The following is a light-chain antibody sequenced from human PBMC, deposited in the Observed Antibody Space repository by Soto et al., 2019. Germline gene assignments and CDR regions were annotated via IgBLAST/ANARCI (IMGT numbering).Light chain of an antibody. CDR2: AAS. CDR1: QGISSW. V-gene: IGKV1-12*01. Sequence: DIQMTQSPSSVSASGGDRVTITCRASQGISSWLAWYQQKPGKAPKLLIYAASSLQSGVPSRFRGRGSGTDSTLTISSLQPEDFATDYCQQDNRSHPTFVPGTKVDIK. CDR3: QQDNRSHPT. J-gene: IGKJ3*01.